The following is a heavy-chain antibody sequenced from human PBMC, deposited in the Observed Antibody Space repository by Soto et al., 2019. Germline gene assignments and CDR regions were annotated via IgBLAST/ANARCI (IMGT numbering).Heavy chain of an antibody. V-gene: IGHV3-23*01. CDR3: AKDAVPYNGKWDWFDS. CDR2: VGGVGADT. J-gene: IGHJ5*01. Sequence: DVQLLESGGGLVQPGGSLTLSCAASRFTFSDFAMSWVRQAPGKGLEWFSSVGGVGADTYYADSVKGRFRISRDNSKNTLYLQMDSLRDEDTAVYYCAKDAVPYNGKWDWFDSWGQGTLVIVSS. CDR1: RFTFSDFA. D-gene: IGHD1-20*01.